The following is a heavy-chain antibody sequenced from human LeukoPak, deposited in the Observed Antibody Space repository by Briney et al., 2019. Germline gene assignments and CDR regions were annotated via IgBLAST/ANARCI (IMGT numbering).Heavy chain of an antibody. CDR1: GGSVNSGTYY. CDR2: IYYSGSA. Sequence: PSETLSLTCTVSGGSVNSGTYYWSWIRQPPGKGLEWIGNIYYSGSAYYNPSLKSRVTMSVDTSKNQFSLKLSSVTAADTAVYYCARKPIINSAWYYFDYWGQGTLVTVSS. CDR3: ARKPIINSAWYYFDY. V-gene: IGHV4-39*07. J-gene: IGHJ4*02. D-gene: IGHD1-14*01.